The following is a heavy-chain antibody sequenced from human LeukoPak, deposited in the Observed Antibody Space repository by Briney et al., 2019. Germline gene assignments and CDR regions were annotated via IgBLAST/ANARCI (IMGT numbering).Heavy chain of an antibody. V-gene: IGHV3-13*04. CDR2: IGTAGDT. CDR1: GFTFSSYD. J-gene: IGHJ4*02. CDR3: ARAPVWFGDLYFDY. Sequence: GGSLRLSCAASGFTFSSYDMHWVRQGTGKGLEWVSAIGTAGDTYYPGSVKGRFTISRDNSKNMLYLQMNSLRAEDTALYYCARAPVWFGDLYFDYWGQGTLVTVSS. D-gene: IGHD3-10*01.